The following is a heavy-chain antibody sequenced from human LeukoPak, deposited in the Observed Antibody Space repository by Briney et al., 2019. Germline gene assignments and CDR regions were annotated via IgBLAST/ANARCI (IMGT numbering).Heavy chain of an antibody. J-gene: IGHJ5*02. Sequence: ASVKVSCKASGYTFTSYGISWVRQAPGQGLEWMGWISAYNGNTNYAQKLQGRVTMTTDTSTSTAYMELRSLRSADTAVYYCARDSNGAVAATTWGQGTLVTVSS. CDR3: ARDSNGAVAATT. D-gene: IGHD6-19*01. CDR1: GYTFTSYG. CDR2: ISAYNGNT. V-gene: IGHV1-18*01.